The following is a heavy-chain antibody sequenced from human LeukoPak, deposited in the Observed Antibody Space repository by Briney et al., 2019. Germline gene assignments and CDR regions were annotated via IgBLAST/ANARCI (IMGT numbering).Heavy chain of an antibody. Sequence: VASVKVSCKASGYTFTGYYMHWVRQAPGQGLEWVGIINPSGGSTSYAQKFQGRVTMTRDTSTSTVYMELSSLRPEDTAVYYCARDGRRGGGYSYDNWFDPWGQGTLVTVSS. V-gene: IGHV1-46*01. CDR3: ARDGRRGGGYSYDNWFDP. D-gene: IGHD5-18*01. CDR2: INPSGGST. CDR1: GYTFTGYY. J-gene: IGHJ5*02.